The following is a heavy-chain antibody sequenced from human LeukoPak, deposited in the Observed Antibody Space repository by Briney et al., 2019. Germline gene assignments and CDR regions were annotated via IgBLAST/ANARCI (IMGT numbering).Heavy chain of an antibody. CDR1: GFTFSSNS. Sequence: TGGSLRLSCAASGFTFSSNSMTWVRQAPGKGLEWVSSISGGSSYIYYADSVKGRFTISRDNAKNSLYLQMNSLRAEDTAVYYCARDYYDNSGRFDYWGQGTLVTVSS. D-gene: IGHD3-22*01. V-gene: IGHV3-21*06. CDR2: ISGGSSYI. J-gene: IGHJ4*02. CDR3: ARDYYDNSGRFDY.